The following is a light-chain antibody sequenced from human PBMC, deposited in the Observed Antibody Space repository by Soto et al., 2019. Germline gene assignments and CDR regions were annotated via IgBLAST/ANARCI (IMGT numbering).Light chain of an antibody. Sequence: ELVLTQSPGTLSLSPGERATLSCRTSQSVPGNYLAWYQQKPGQSPRLVMSGASKRASGAPDRFSCSGYWKDFTFRVRSIEPEDFSVYFCQHYGHARWTFGQGTRWIS. CDR3: QHYGHARWT. CDR1: QSVPGNY. CDR2: GAS. J-gene: IGKJ1*01. V-gene: IGKV3-20*01.